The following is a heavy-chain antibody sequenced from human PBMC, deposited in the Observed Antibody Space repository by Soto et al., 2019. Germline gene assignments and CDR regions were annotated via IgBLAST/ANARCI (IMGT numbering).Heavy chain of an antibody. Sequence: RASVKVSCKASGGTFSSYAISWVRQAPGQGLEWMGGIIPIFGTANYAQKFQGRVTITADESTSTAYMELSSLRSEDTAVYYCARTSIIVVVTAIQNYFDYWGQGTLVTVSS. CDR3: ARTSIIVVVTAIQNYFDY. D-gene: IGHD2-21*02. V-gene: IGHV1-69*13. CDR2: IIPIFGTA. J-gene: IGHJ4*02. CDR1: GGTFSSYA.